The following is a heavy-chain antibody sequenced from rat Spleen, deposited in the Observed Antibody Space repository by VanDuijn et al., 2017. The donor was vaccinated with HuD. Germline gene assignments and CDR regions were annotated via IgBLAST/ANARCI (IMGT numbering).Heavy chain of an antibody. CDR3: ATAGSRISRFAY. Sequence: EVQLVESGGDLVQPGRSLKLSCAASGFTFSDYYMAWVRQAPTKGLEWVATISHDGSSTYYRDSVKGRFTISRDNAKSTLYLQMDSLGSEDTATYYCATAGSRISRFAYWGQGTLVTV. V-gene: IGHV5S10*01. D-gene: IGHD2-7*01. CDR1: GFTFSDYY. CDR2: ISHDGSST. J-gene: IGHJ3*01.